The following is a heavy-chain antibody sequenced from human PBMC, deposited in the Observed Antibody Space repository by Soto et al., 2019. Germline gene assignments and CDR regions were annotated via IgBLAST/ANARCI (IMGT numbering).Heavy chain of an antibody. CDR3: AMGGYDSSGNYFDH. CDR2: TVPLFNTV. D-gene: IGHD3-22*01. Sequence: GASVKVSCKASGGTFSNYAVSWVRQAPGQGLEWMGTTVPLFNTVNYAQKFQGRVTITADESTTTAYMELSSLRSEDAALYFCAMGGYDSSGNYFDHWGQGTPVTSPQ. V-gene: IGHV1-69*13. CDR1: GGTFSNYA. J-gene: IGHJ4*02.